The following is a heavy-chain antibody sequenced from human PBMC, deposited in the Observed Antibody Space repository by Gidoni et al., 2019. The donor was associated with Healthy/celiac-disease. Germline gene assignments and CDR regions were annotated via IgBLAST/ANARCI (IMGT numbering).Heavy chain of an antibody. CDR1: GFSISSSSSY. CDR3: ARHHYYDSSGYYYGWFDP. J-gene: IGHJ5*02. D-gene: IGHD3-22*01. V-gene: IGHV4-39*01. Sequence: QLQLPASGPGLVKPSETLSLTCTVSGFSISSSSSYWGWIRQPPGKGLEWIGSIYYSWSTYYNPSLKRRVTISVDTSKNQFSLKLSSVTAADTAVYYCARHHYYDSSGYYYGWFDPWGQGTLVTVSS. CDR2: IYYSWST.